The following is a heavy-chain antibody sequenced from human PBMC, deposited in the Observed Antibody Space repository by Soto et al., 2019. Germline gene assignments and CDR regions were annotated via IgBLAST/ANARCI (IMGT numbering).Heavy chain of an antibody. D-gene: IGHD3-10*01. CDR3: AKEIRGLRWAYYFDN. CDR1: GFSFSSYA. V-gene: IGHV3-23*01. Sequence: EVQLLESGGGLVQPGGSLRLSCAASGFSFSSYAMTWVRQAPGKGLEWVSAISGSGSITYYAESVKGRFTISRDTSKNTLDLQINSLRDEDTAVYYCAKEIRGLRWAYYFDNRGQGILFTVSS. CDR2: ISGSGSIT. J-gene: IGHJ4*02.